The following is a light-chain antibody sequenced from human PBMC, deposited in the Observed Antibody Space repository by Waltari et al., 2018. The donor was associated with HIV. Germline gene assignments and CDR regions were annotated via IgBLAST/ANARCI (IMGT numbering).Light chain of an antibody. Sequence: DIQLTQSPSFLSASVGDRVTITCRASQNIYSYLDWYQQKPGRAPQVLIYATSTLQSGVPSRFSGSGSGTEFALTITNLQPDDFATYYCQQVNGYPLTFGGGTTVEI. CDR1: QNIYSY. J-gene: IGKJ4*01. CDR2: ATS. V-gene: IGKV1-9*01. CDR3: QQVNGYPLT.